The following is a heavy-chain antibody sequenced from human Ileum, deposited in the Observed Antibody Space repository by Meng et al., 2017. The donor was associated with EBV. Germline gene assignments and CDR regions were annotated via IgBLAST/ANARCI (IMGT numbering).Heavy chain of an antibody. J-gene: IGHJ4*02. Sequence: HVALVQSGAEVKKPGDLVKVSCKASGYTFSNYGISWLRQAPGQWLEWMGWISAYNGNTNYAQNLQGRVTMTTDTSTGTAYMEVRSLRSDDTAVYYCARAGNGGSYYFTYWGQGTLVTVSS. CDR3: ARAGNGGSYYFTY. CDR1: GYTFSNYG. V-gene: IGHV1-18*01. D-gene: IGHD1-26*01. CDR2: ISAYNGNT.